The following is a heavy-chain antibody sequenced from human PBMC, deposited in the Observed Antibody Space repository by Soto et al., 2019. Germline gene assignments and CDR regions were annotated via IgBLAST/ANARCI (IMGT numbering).Heavy chain of an antibody. CDR3: ARAGGLRYFDWSPFDY. CDR2: IYYSGST. Sequence: PSETLSLTCTVSGGSISSYYWSWIRQPPGKGLEWIGYIYYSGSTNYNPSLKSRVTISVDTSKNQFSLKLSSVTAADTAVYYCARAGGLRYFDWSPFDYWGQGTLVTVSS. D-gene: IGHD3-9*01. V-gene: IGHV4-59*01. J-gene: IGHJ4*02. CDR1: GGSISSYY.